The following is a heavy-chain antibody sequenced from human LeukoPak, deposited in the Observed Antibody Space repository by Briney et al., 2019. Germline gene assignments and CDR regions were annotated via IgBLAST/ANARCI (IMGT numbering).Heavy chain of an antibody. J-gene: IGHJ4*02. CDR2: ISGSGVTP. Sequence: GGSLRLSCAGSGFIFNNYAVSWVRQAPGKGLEWVSAISGSGVTPYYADSVKGRFTVSRDNSKNTLYLQINSLRAEDTAVYYCAKAHSPRTSPGGGRCFDYWGQGTLVTVSS. CDR1: GFIFNNYA. D-gene: IGHD2-2*01. CDR3: AKAHSPRTSPGGGRCFDY. V-gene: IGHV3-23*01.